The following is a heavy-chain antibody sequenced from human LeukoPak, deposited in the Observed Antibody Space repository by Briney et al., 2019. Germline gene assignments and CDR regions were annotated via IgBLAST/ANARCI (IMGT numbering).Heavy chain of an antibody. V-gene: IGHV3-21*01. J-gene: IGHJ4*02. Sequence: PGGSLRLSCAASGFTFSSYSMNWVRQAPGKGLEWVSSISSSSSYIYYADSVKGRFTISRDNAKNSLYLQMNSLRAEDTAVYYCARELSRYYDSSGYRDYWGQGTLVTVFS. CDR1: GFTFSSYS. CDR2: ISSSSSYI. D-gene: IGHD3-22*01. CDR3: ARELSRYYDSSGYRDY.